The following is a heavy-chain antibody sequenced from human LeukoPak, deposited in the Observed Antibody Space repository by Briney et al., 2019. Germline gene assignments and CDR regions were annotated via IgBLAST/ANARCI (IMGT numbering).Heavy chain of an antibody. V-gene: IGHV1-2*02. D-gene: IGHD1-1*01. Sequence: ASVKVSCKASGYTFTGYYMHWVRQAPGQGLEWMGWINPNSGGTNYAQKFQGRVTMTRNTSISTAYMELSSLRSEDTAVYYCAMERRGTDYWGQGTLVTVSS. CDR1: GYTFTGYY. CDR3: AMERRGTDY. J-gene: IGHJ4*02. CDR2: INPNSGGT.